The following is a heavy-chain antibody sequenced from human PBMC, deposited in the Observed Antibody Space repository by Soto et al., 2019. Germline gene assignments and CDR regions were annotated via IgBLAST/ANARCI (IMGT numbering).Heavy chain of an antibody. CDR2: INPSGGST. CDR1: GYTFTSYH. J-gene: IGHJ6*02. D-gene: IGHD3-3*01. Sequence: GASVKVSCKASGYTFTSYHMHWVRQAPGQGLEWMGIINPSGGSTSYAQKFQGRVTMTRDTSTSTVYMELSSLRSEDTAVYYCARPGVDDFWCSDYFGHYYGMDVWGQGTTVTVSS. V-gene: IGHV1-46*01. CDR3: ARPGVDDFWCSDYFGHYYGMDV.